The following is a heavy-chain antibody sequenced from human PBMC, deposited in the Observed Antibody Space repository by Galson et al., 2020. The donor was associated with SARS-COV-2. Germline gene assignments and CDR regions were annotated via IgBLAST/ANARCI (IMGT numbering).Heavy chain of an antibody. CDR1: GWSFSDYS. D-gene: IGHD3-10*01. J-gene: IGHJ6*03. Sequence: SETLSLTCAVYGWSFSDYSWTWVRQPPGKGLEWIGEISHSGSTNYSPSLKSLVFMSVYTSKNQFSLKLRSVTAADTAVYYCARGGSRPIMAFDYYYFYMDVWGKGTTVTVSS. CDR2: ISHSGST. CDR3: ARGGSRPIMAFDYYYFYMDV. V-gene: IGHV4-34*01.